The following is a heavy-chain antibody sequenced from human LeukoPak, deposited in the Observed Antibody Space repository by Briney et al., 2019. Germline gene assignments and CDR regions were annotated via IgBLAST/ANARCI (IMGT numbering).Heavy chain of an antibody. J-gene: IGHJ4*02. D-gene: IGHD2-21*02. Sequence: SETLSLTCTVSGGSISSSTYYWGWIRQPPGKGLEWIGSMYYSGSTYYNSSLKSRVTMFVDTSKNQFSLKLISVTAADTGVYYCARDGRCGGDCYASWGQGTLVTVSS. CDR2: MYYSGST. V-gene: IGHV4-39*02. CDR1: GGSISSSTYY. CDR3: ARDGRCGGDCYAS.